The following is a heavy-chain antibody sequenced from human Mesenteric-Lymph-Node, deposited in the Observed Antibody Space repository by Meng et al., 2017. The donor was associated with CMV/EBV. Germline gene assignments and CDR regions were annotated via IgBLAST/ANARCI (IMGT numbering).Heavy chain of an antibody. D-gene: IGHD7-27*01. CDR2: ISGSGGTT. CDR3: ARAASGGMDV. CDR1: GFTFSNYA. J-gene: IGHJ6*02. V-gene: IGHV3-23*01. Sequence: GESLKISCAASGFTFSNYAMSWVRQAPGKGLEWVSVISGSGGTTYYADSVKGRFTISRDNSKNTLYLQMNSLRAEDTAVYFCARAASGGMDVWGQGTTVTVSS.